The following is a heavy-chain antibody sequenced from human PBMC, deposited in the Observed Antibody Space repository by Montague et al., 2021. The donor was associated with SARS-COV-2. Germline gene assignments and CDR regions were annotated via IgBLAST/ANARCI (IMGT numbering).Heavy chain of an antibody. CDR3: ARDSRIVGATGGMDV. CDR1: GFTSSSYW. D-gene: IGHD1-26*01. J-gene: IGHJ6*02. CDR2: IKPDGGEK. Sequence: SLRLSCAASGFTSSSYWMSWVRQTPGKGLEWVANIKPDGGEKHYVDSVKGRFTISRDNAKSSLNLQMDSLRAEDTALYYCARDSRIVGATGGMDVWGQGTTVIVSS. V-gene: IGHV3-7*03.